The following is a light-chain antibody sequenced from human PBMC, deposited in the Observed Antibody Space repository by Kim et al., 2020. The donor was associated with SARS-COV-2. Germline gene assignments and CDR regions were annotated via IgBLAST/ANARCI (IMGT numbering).Light chain of an antibody. Sequence: SYELTQPLSVSVALGQTARITCGGNNIGSKNVYWYQQKPGQAPVLVIYRDTNRPSEIPERFSGSNSGNTATLTISRAQAGDETDYYCQVWDSSTAVFGGGTQLTVL. V-gene: IGLV3-9*01. CDR1: NIGSKN. CDR2: RDT. J-gene: IGLJ3*02. CDR3: QVWDSSTAV.